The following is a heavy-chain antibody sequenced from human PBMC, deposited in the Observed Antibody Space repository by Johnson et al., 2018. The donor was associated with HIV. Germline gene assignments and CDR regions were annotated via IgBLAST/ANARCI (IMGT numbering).Heavy chain of an antibody. V-gene: IGHV3-53*01. J-gene: IGHJ3*01. CDR2: IYSGGST. D-gene: IGHD6-13*01. Sequence: VTLVESGGGLIQPGGSLRLSCAASGFTVSTNYMSWVRQAPGKGLDWVSVIYSGGSTYYADSVRGRFTISRDNSRNTLYLQMSSLRAEDTAMYYCARDGESQQLPLGDAFDVWGQGTMVTVSS. CDR3: ARDGESQQLPLGDAFDV. CDR1: GFTVSTNY.